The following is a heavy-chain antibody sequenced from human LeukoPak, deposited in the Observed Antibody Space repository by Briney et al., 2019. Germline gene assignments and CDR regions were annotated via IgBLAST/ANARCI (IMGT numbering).Heavy chain of an antibody. V-gene: IGHV4-61*02. CDR1: GGSITSGSYY. CDR2: IYTSGST. CDR3: ARGRGIKSPIRDPWDY. J-gene: IGHJ4*02. Sequence: PSQTLSLTCTVSGGSITSGSYYWSWIRQPAGKGLEWIGRIYTSGSTNYNPSLKSRVTISVDTSKNQFSLKLTSLTAADTAVYFCARGRGIKSPIRDPWDYWGQGTLVTVSS. D-gene: IGHD1-26*01.